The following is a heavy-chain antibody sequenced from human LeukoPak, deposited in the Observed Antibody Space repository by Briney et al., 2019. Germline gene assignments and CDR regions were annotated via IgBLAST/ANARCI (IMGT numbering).Heavy chain of an antibody. V-gene: IGHV1-2*02. Sequence: ASVKVSCKAPGYAFTGYHMHWVRRAPGQGLEWMGWINVNNGGTNYALKLQGRVTMTRDTSISTAYMEVSSLRSDDTAVYYCGLITSGNWWFDPWGQGTLVTVSS. CDR2: INVNNGGT. D-gene: IGHD1-1*01. CDR3: GLITSGNWWFDP. CDR1: GYAFTGYH. J-gene: IGHJ5*02.